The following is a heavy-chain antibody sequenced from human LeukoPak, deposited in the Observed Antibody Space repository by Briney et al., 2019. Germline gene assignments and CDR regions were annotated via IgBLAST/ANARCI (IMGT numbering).Heavy chain of an antibody. V-gene: IGHV3-7*01. CDR1: GFTFSSYW. CDR3: ARGYYDILTGYNDAFDI. CDR2: IKQDGSVK. J-gene: IGHJ3*02. D-gene: IGHD3-9*01. Sequence: PGGSLRLSCAASGFTFSSYWMSWVRQAPGKGLEWVANIKQDGSVKYYVDSVKGRFTISRDNAKNSLYLQMNSLRAEDTAVYYCARGYYDILTGYNDAFDIWGQGTMVTVSS.